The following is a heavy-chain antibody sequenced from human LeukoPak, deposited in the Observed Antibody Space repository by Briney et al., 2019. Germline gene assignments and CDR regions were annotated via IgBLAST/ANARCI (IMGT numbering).Heavy chain of an antibody. Sequence: SETLSLTCTVSGDSISSRFWSWIRQPPGKGLEWIGYIYHSGSTYYNPSLKSRVTISVDTSKNQFSLKLSSVTAADTAVYYCARRATYSYSDYFDYWGQGTLVTVSS. CDR2: IYHSGST. J-gene: IGHJ4*02. CDR3: ARRATYSYSDYFDY. V-gene: IGHV4-59*08. D-gene: IGHD4-11*01. CDR1: GDSISSRF.